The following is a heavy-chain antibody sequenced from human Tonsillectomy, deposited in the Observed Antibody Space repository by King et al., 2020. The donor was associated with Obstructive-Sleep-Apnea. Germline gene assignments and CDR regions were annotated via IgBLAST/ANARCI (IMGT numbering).Heavy chain of an antibody. D-gene: IGHD4-17*01. CDR1: GGSLSNYA. CDR3: ARAGTVTHNHHFGMDV. V-gene: IGHV1-69*01. CDR2: IIPLFVIA. J-gene: IGHJ6*02. Sequence: VQLVQSGAEVKKPGSAVKVSCKASGGSLSNYAVSWVRQAPGQGLEGMGGIIPLFVIANSAQSFQDRVTITAAESTSTAYLELSSLRSGDTATYYCARAGTVTHNHHFGMDVWGQGTTVTVS.